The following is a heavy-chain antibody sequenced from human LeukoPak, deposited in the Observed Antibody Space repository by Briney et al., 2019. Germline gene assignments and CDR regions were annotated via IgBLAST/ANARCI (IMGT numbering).Heavy chain of an antibody. J-gene: IGHJ3*02. V-gene: IGHV1-18*01. CDR3: ARDRWRGSSWYAKAFDI. Sequence: ASVWVSCKASGYTFTSYGISWVRQAPGQGLEWMGWISAYNGNTNYAQKLQGRVTMTTDTSTSTAYMELRSLRSDDTAVYYCARDRWRGSSWYAKAFDIWGQGTMVTVSS. CDR2: ISAYNGNT. D-gene: IGHD6-13*01. CDR1: GYTFTSYG.